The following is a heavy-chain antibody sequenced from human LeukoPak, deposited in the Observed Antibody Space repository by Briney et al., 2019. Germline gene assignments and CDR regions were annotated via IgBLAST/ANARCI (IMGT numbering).Heavy chain of an antibody. CDR3: VHACGGDCSVFDY. D-gene: IGHD2-21*02. V-gene: IGHV3-30-3*01. CDR1: GFTFSSYA. Sequence: GGSLRLSCAASGFTFSSYAMHWVRQALGKGLEWVAVISYDGSNKYYADSVKGRFTISRDNSKNTLYLQMNSLRAEDTAVYYCVHACGGDCSVFDYWGQGTLVTVSS. J-gene: IGHJ4*02. CDR2: ISYDGSNK.